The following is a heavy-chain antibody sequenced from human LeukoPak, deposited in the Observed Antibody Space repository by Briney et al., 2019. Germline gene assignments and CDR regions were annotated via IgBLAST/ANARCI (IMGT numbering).Heavy chain of an antibody. Sequence: ASVKVSCKASGCTFIGYYIYWVRQAPGQGLEWMGWINPNSGGTNYAQNFQGRVTMTRDTSISTAYMELSRLTSDDTAVYYCARELDLYFFDYWGQGTLVTVSS. D-gene: IGHD3-9*01. CDR2: INPNSGGT. CDR1: GCTFIGYY. J-gene: IGHJ4*02. CDR3: ARELDLYFFDY. V-gene: IGHV1-2*02.